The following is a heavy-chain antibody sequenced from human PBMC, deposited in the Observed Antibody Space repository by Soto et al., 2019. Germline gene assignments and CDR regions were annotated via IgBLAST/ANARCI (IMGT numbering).Heavy chain of an antibody. CDR2: IIPIFGTA. V-gene: IGHV1-69*13. Sequence: SVKVSCKASGGTLSSYAISWVRQAPGQGLEWMGGIIPIFGTANYAQKFQGRVTITADESTSTAYMELSSLRSEDTAVYYCAREGDTAMVTIGYYFDYWGQGTLVTVSS. D-gene: IGHD5-18*01. CDR1: GGTLSSYA. CDR3: AREGDTAMVTIGYYFDY. J-gene: IGHJ4*02.